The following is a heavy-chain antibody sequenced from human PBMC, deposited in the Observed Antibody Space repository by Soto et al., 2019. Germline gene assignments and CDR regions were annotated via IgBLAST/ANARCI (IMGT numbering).Heavy chain of an antibody. CDR2: ISYDGSNK. V-gene: IGHV3-30-3*01. Sequence: QVQLVESGGGVVQPGRSLRLSCAASGFTFSSYAMHWVRQAPGKGLEWVAVISYDGSNKYYADSVKGRFTISRDNSTNTLYLQMNSLRAEDTAVYYCARDQSLIAVAGTFDYWGQGTLVTVSS. CDR3: ARDQSLIAVAGTFDY. J-gene: IGHJ4*02. CDR1: GFTFSSYA. D-gene: IGHD6-19*01.